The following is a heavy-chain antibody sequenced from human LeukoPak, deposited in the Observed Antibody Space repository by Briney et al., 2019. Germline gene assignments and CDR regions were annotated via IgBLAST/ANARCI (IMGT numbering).Heavy chain of an antibody. CDR1: GYISTNYG. D-gene: IGHD3-10*01. CDR3: ARGGRHRYYCGSGTYWGDWFDP. Sequence: ASVKVSCKASGYISTNYGINWVRQAPGQGLEWMGWISTHNGHTDYTQKLRGRVTMTADTSTNTAYLELRSLRSDDTAMYYCARGGRHRYYCGSGTYWGDWFDPWGQGTLVSVSS. CDR2: ISTHNGHT. J-gene: IGHJ5*02. V-gene: IGHV1-18*01.